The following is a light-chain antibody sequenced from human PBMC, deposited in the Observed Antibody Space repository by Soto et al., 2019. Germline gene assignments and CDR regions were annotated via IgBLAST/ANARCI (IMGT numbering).Light chain of an antibody. Sequence: EIVMTQSPATLSVSPGERATLSCRASQSVSSNLAWYQQKPGQAPRLLIYGASTRATGIPARFSGSRSGTECTLTISSLQSEDFAVYYCQQYSNWPPTFGQGTRLEIK. CDR1: QSVSSN. CDR2: GAS. V-gene: IGKV3-15*01. CDR3: QQYSNWPPT. J-gene: IGKJ5*01.